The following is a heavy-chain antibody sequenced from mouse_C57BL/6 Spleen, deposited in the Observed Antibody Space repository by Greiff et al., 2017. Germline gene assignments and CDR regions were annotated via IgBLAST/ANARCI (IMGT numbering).Heavy chain of an antibody. Sequence: QVQLQQPGAELVKPGASVKLSCKASGYTFTSYWTQWVKQRPGQGLEWIGEIDPSDSYTNYNQKFKGKATLTVDTSSSTAYMQLSSLTSEDSAVYYCARSEYPYYFDYWGQGTTLTVSS. J-gene: IGHJ2*01. CDR1: GYTFTSYW. CDR3: ARSEYPYYFDY. CDR2: IDPSDSYT. D-gene: IGHD5-1*01. V-gene: IGHV1-50*01.